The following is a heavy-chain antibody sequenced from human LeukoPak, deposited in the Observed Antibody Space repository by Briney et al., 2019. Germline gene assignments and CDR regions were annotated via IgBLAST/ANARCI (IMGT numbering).Heavy chain of an antibody. D-gene: IGHD3-22*01. CDR3: ARARYTPNSSGYYYAAFDI. Sequence: GGSLRLSCAASGFSFSSYWMSWVRQAPGKGLEWVAVIWYDGSNKYYADSVKGRFTISRDNSKNTLYLQMNSLRAEDTAVYYYARARYTPNSSGYYYAAFDIWGQGTMATVSS. V-gene: IGHV3-33*08. CDR2: IWYDGSNK. CDR1: GFSFSSYW. J-gene: IGHJ3*02.